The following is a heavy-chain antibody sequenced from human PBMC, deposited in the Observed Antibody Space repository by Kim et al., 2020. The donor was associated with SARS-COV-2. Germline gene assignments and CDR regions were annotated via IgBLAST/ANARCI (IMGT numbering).Heavy chain of an antibody. CDR1: GQYVSSGYY. CDR3: AAKVEVANDISFAD. CDR2: IYHSGDT. J-gene: IGHJ1*01. D-gene: IGHD5-12*01. V-gene: IGHV4-38-2*01. Sequence: SETLSLTCRVSGQYVSSGYYWGWIRQSPGKGLEWIGTIYHSGDTYYNPSLKGRVTISVDTSENHFSLTLTSVTAADTALYYCAAKVEVANDISFADWGQGTQVTVSS.